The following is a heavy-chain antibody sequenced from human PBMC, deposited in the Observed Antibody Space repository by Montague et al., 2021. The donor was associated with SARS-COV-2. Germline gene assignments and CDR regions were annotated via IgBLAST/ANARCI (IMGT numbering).Heavy chain of an antibody. CDR1: GGSISSSNW. J-gene: IGHJ5*02. CDR2: IYHSGST. V-gene: IGHV4-4*02. CDR3: ALRTGWPRIVP. D-gene: IGHD7-27*01. Sequence: SETLSLTCAVSGGSISSSNWWSWVRQPPGKGLEWIGEIYHSGSTNYNPSLKSRVTISLDKSKNHFSLMLSSVTAADTGVYYCALRTGWPRIVPWGQGTLVTVAS.